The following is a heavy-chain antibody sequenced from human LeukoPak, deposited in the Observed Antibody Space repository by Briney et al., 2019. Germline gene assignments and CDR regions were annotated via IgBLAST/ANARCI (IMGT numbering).Heavy chain of an antibody. D-gene: IGHD6-13*01. CDR1: GYTFTSYA. J-gene: IGHJ4*02. Sequence: ASVKVSCKASGYTFTSYAMNWVRQAPGKGLEWMGGFDPEDGETIYAQKFQGRVTMTEDTSTDTAYMELSSLRSEDTAVYYCATSLRIAAAENDYWGQGTLVTVSS. CDR3: ATSLRIAAAENDY. CDR2: FDPEDGET. V-gene: IGHV1-24*01.